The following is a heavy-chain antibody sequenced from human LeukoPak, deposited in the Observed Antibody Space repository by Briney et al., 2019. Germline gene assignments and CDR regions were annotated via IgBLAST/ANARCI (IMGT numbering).Heavy chain of an antibody. CDR1: GFTFSSYE. D-gene: IGHD3-10*01. V-gene: IGHV3-48*03. CDR2: ISSSGSTI. Sequence: GGSLRLSCAASGFTFSSYEMNWVRQAPGKGLEWVSYISSSGSTIYYADSVKGRFTISRDNAKNSLYLQMNSLRAEDTAVYYCARALWFGETFPAYWGQGTLVTVSS. CDR3: ARALWFGETFPAY. J-gene: IGHJ4*02.